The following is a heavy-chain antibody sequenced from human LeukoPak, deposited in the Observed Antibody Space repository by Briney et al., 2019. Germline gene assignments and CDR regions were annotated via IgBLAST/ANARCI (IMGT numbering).Heavy chain of an antibody. CDR1: GGSISSSSYY. V-gene: IGHV4-39*07. Sequence: PSETLSLTCTVSGGSISSSSYYWGWIRQPPGKGLEWIGSIYYSGSTYYNPSLKSRVTISVDTSKNQFSLKLSSVTAADTAVYYCARETVDITMVRGVIGYWGQGTLVTVSS. J-gene: IGHJ4*02. CDR2: IYYSGST. CDR3: ARETVDITMVRGVIGY. D-gene: IGHD3-10*01.